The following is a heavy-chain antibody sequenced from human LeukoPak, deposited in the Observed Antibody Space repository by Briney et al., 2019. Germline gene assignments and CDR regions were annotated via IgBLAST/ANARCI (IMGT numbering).Heavy chain of an antibody. J-gene: IGHJ4*02. Sequence: GGSLRLSCAASRFTLSNYWMSWVLQAPGKGLEWVANIKQDGSETYYVDSVKGRFTISRDNAKNTLSLQMNSLGAEDTAVYYCARQRGSGCLDYWGQGTLVTVSS. CDR2: IKQDGSET. V-gene: IGHV3-7*01. CDR1: RFTLSNYW. CDR3: ARQRGSGCLDY. D-gene: IGHD6-19*01.